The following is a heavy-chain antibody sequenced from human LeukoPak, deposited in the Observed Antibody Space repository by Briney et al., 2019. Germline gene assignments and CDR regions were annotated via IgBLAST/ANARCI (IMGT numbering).Heavy chain of an antibody. CDR1: GGSISSYY. J-gene: IGHJ4*02. CDR3: ARGYDSSGYILDY. V-gene: IGHV4-59*01. D-gene: IGHD3-22*01. Sequence: ETLSLTCAVSGGSISSYYWSWIRQPPGKGLEWIGYIYYSGSTNYNPSLKSRVTISVDTSKNQFSLKLSSVTAADTAVYYCARGYDSSGYILDYWGQGTLVTVSS. CDR2: IYYSGST.